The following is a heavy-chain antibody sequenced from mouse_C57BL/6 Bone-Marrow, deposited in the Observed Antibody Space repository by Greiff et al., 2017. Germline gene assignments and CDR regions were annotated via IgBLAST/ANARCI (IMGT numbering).Heavy chain of an antibody. J-gene: IGHJ2*01. Sequence: DVKLVESGGGLVKPGGSLKLSCAASGFTFSSYAMSWVRQTPEKRLEWVATISDGGSYTYYPDNVKGRITISRDNAKNNLYLQMSHLKSEDTAMYYWARDRGQVRLNYFDYWGQGTTLTVSS. V-gene: IGHV5-4*01. D-gene: IGHD3-2*02. CDR2: ISDGGSYT. CDR3: ARDRGQVRLNYFDY. CDR1: GFTFSSYA.